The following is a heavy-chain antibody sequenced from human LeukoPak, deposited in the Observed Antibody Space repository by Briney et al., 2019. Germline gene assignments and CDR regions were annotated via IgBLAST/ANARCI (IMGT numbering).Heavy chain of an antibody. D-gene: IGHD5-12*01. V-gene: IGHV4-59*01. CDR3: ARAGYSGSDFSV. CDR2: VYYSGST. Sequence: SETLSLTCTVSGGSISSYYWSWIRQPPGKGLEWIGYVYYSGSTSYNPSLKSRVTISVDTSKNQFSLKLSSVTATDTAVYYCARAGYSGSDFSVWGKGSTVTVSS. CDR1: GGSISSYY. J-gene: IGHJ6*04.